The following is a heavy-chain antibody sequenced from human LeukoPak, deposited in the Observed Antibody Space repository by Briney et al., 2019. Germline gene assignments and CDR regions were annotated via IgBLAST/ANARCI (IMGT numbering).Heavy chain of an antibody. CDR1: GGSISSYY. D-gene: IGHD2-2*02. Sequence: PSETLSLTCTVSGGSISSYYWSWIRQPPGKGLEWIGYIYYSGSTNYNPSLKSRVTISVDTSKNQFSLKLSSVTAADTAVYYCARTGPDIVVVPAAIGYFDYWGQGTLVTVSS. V-gene: IGHV4-59*01. CDR2: IYYSGST. J-gene: IGHJ4*02. CDR3: ARTGPDIVVVPAAIGYFDY.